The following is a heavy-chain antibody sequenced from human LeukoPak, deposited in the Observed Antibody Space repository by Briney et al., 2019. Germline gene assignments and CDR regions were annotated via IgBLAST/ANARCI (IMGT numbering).Heavy chain of an antibody. V-gene: IGHV3-23*01. D-gene: IGHD2-2*01. CDR2: ISGRGGNT. CDR3: AKFASPSDTTRGAFDM. J-gene: IGHJ3*02. Sequence: GGSLRLSCAASGFTFSDHGMNWVRQTPGKGLEWVSAISGRGGNTYYADSVRGRFTISRDNSKNTLYLQMNSLRAEDTAVYYCAKFASPSDTTRGAFDMWGQGTMVTV. CDR1: GFTFSDHG.